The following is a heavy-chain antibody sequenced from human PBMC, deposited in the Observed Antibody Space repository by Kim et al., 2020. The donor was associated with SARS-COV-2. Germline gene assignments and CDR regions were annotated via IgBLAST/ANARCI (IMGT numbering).Heavy chain of an antibody. J-gene: IGHJ6*02. Sequence: ASVKVSCKASGYTFTGYYMHWVRQAPGQGLEWMGWINPNSGGTNYAQKFQGRVTMTRDTSISTAYMELSRLRSDDTAVYYCARDCGGGSCYSYYYYYGMDVWGQGTTVTVSS. CDR3: ARDCGGGSCYSYYYYYGMDV. D-gene: IGHD2-15*01. CDR1: GYTFTGYY. V-gene: IGHV1-2*02. CDR2: INPNSGGT.